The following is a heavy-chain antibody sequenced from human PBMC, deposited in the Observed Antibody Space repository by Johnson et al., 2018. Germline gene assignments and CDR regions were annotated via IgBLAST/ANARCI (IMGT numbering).Heavy chain of an antibody. CDR1: GFTFSSYL. Sequence: VQLVQAGGGLVQPGGSLRLSCAASGFTFSSYLMSWVRQAPGQGLEWVAKLKQDGSEKYYVDAVKGRFTISRYNAKNSLYLQMNSLRAEDTAVYYCARTDYGDYEYFQHWGQGTLVTVSS. J-gene: IGHJ1*01. D-gene: IGHD4-17*01. CDR3: ARTDYGDYEYFQH. V-gene: IGHV3-7*01. CDR2: LKQDGSEK.